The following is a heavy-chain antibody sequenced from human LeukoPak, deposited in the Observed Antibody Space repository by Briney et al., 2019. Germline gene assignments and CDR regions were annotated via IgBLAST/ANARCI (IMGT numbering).Heavy chain of an antibody. Sequence: SVKVSCKASGGTFSSYAISWVRQAPGQGHESMGRIIPIFGIANYAQKFQGRVTITADKSTSTAYMELSSLRSEDTAVYYCARGAYCSSTSCRLDYWGQGTLVTVSS. CDR2: IIPIFGIA. V-gene: IGHV1-69*04. D-gene: IGHD2-2*01. CDR3: ARGAYCSSTSCRLDY. CDR1: GGTFSSYA. J-gene: IGHJ4*02.